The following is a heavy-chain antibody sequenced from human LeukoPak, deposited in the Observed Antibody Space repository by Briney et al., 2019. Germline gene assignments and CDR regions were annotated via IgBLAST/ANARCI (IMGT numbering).Heavy chain of an antibody. CDR3: ARAPRYCSSTSCYTDWFDP. J-gene: IGHJ5*02. D-gene: IGHD2-2*02. V-gene: IGHV1-8*03. CDR1: GYTFTSYD. Sequence: ASVKVSCKASGYTFTSYDINWVRQATGQGLEWMGWMNPNSGNRGYAQKFQGRVTITRNTSISTAYMELSSLRSEDTAVYYCARAPRYCSSTSCYTDWFDPWGQGTLVTVSS. CDR2: MNPNSGNR.